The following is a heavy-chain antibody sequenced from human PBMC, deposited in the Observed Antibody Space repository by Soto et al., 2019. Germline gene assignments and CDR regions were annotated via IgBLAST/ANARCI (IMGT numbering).Heavy chain of an antibody. Sequence: GASVKVSCKASGCTFTSYGISWVRQAPGQGLEWMGWISAYNGNTNYAQKLQGRVTMTTDTSTSTAYMELRSLRSDDTAVYYCAGDPPRYGQQLVRGNWFDPWGQGTLVTVPQ. D-gene: IGHD6-13*01. CDR3: AGDPPRYGQQLVRGNWFDP. CDR2: ISAYNGNT. J-gene: IGHJ5*02. V-gene: IGHV1-18*01. CDR1: GCTFTSYG.